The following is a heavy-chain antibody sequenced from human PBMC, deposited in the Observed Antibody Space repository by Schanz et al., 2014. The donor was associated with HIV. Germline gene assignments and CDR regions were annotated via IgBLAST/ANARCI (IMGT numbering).Heavy chain of an antibody. CDR3: ARGAAEMATMTPWRY. V-gene: IGHV1-18*01. J-gene: IGHJ4*02. CDR2: ISACNGNT. D-gene: IGHD5-12*01. CDR1: GYTFTSYG. Sequence: QVQLVQSGAEVKKPGASVKVSCKASGYTFTSYGINWVRQAPGQGLEWMGWISACNGNTNYAQKLQGRVTMTTDTSTSTAYMDLRSLRSDDTAVYYCARGAAEMATMTPWRYWGQGTLVTVSS.